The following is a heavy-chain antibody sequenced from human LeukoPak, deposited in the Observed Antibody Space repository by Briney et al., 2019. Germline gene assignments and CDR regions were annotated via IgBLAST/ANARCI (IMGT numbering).Heavy chain of an antibody. CDR3: AELGITMIGGV. CDR2: ISYDGSNK. Sequence: GGSLRLSCAASGFTFNSFTIHWVRQAPGKGLEWVALISYDGSNKYYADSVKGRFTISRDNAKNSLYLQMNSLRAEDTAVYYCAELGITMIGGVWGKGTTVTISS. CDR1: GFTFNSFT. V-gene: IGHV3-30*04. J-gene: IGHJ6*04. D-gene: IGHD3-10*02.